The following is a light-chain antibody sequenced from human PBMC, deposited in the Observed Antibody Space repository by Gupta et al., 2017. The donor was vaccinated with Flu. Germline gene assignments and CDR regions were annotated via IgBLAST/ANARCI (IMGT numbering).Light chain of an antibody. J-gene: IGLJ3*02. CDR2: KNS. V-gene: IGLV1-47*01. CDR1: YSNIGNNY. CDR3: ATWDDSLSGHWA. Sequence: QSLLTQSLSPSGTPGQRSTFSCSGSYSNIGNNYVYWYQQLPGTAPKLLIYKNSQRPSGVPDRFSGSKSGTSASLAISGLRSEDEADYYCATWDDSLSGHWAFGGGTKRTVL.